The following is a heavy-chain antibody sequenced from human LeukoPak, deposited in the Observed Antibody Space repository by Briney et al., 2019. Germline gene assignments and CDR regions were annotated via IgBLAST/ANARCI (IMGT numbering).Heavy chain of an antibody. CDR1: GFTVSSNY. J-gene: IGHJ4*02. V-gene: IGHV3-30*02. CDR2: IRYDGSNK. CDR3: AKDGSGWYPGDYFDY. D-gene: IGHD6-19*01. Sequence: GGSLRLSCAASGFTVSSNYMSWVRQAPGKGLEWVAFIRYDGSNKYYADSVKGRFTISRDNSKNTLYLQMNSLRAEDTAVYYCAKDGSGWYPGDYFDYWGQGTLVTVSS.